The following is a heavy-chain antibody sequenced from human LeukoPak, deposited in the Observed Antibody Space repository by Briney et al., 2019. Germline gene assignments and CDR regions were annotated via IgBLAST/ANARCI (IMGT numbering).Heavy chain of an antibody. CDR2: ISSSGSAI. V-gene: IGHV3-48*03. J-gene: IGHJ4*02. D-gene: IGHD3-3*01. CDR3: ARAGVDSSGYYYQGFDY. CDR1: GFTFSSYE. Sequence: GGSLRLSCAASGFTFSSYEMNWVRQAPGKGLEWVSYISSSGSAIYYADSVKGRFTISRDNAKNSLYLQMNSLRAEDTAVYYCARAGVDSSGYYYQGFDYWGQGTQVTVSS.